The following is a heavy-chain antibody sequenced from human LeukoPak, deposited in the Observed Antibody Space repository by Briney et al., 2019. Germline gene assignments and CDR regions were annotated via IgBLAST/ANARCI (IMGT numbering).Heavy chain of an antibody. Sequence: GASVKVSCKASGYTFTSYYMHWVRQAPGQGLEWMGIINPSGGSTSYAQKFQGRVTMTRDMSTSTAYMELSRLRSDDTAVYYCARDSTYDILTGLGDYWGQGTLVTVSS. V-gene: IGHV1-46*01. CDR2: INPSGGST. D-gene: IGHD3-9*01. CDR1: GYTFTSYY. J-gene: IGHJ4*02. CDR3: ARDSTYDILTGLGDY.